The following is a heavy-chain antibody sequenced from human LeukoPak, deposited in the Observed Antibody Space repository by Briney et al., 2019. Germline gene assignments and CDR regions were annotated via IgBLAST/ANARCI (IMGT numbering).Heavy chain of an antibody. J-gene: IGHJ4*02. CDR1: GYTFTGYY. D-gene: IGHD2-15*01. V-gene: IGHV1-2*06. Sequence: ASVKVSCKAPGYTFTGYYMHWVRQAPGQGLEWMGRINPNSGGTNYAQKFQGRVTMTRDTSISTAYMELSRLRSDDTAVYYCASYCSGGSCYPNRFDYWGQGTLVTVSS. CDR2: INPNSGGT. CDR3: ASYCSGGSCYPNRFDY.